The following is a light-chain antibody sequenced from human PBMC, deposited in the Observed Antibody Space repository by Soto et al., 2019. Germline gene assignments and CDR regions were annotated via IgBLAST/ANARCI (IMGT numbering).Light chain of an antibody. J-gene: IGLJ2*01. Sequence: QYALTQPASVSGSPGQSITISCTGTSSDVGGYNYVSWYQQHPGKAPKLMICEVSNRPSGVSNRFSGSKSGNTASLTISGLQAEDEADYYCSSYTSSRTLVFGGGTKLTVL. V-gene: IGLV2-14*01. CDR2: EVS. CDR3: SSYTSSRTLV. CDR1: SSDVGGYNY.